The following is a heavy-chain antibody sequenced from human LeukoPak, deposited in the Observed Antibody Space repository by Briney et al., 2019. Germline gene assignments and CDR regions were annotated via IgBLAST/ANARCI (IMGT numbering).Heavy chain of an antibody. D-gene: IGHD2-15*01. V-gene: IGHV3-23*01. J-gene: IGHJ4*02. Sequence: GGSLRLSCAASGFTFSNYAMSWVRQAPGKGLEWVSAISATGGSTYYTDYVKGRFTISRDNSKNTLYLQMNSLKAEDTAVYYCAKRFCSSGGCSDFDYWGQGTLVTVSS. CDR1: GFTFSNYA. CDR3: AKRFCSSGGCSDFDY. CDR2: ISATGGST.